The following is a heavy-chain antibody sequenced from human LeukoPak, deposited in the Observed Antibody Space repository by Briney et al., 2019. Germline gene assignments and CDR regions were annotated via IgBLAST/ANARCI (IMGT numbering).Heavy chain of an antibody. V-gene: IGHV3-11*04. CDR3: ASWLYSYGHFDY. CDR1: GFTFSDYY. Sequence: GGSLRLSCAASGFTFSDYYMSWIRQAPGKGLEWVSYISSSGSTIYYADSVKGRFTISRDNAKNSLYLQMNSLRAEDTALYYCASWLYSYGHFDYWGQGTLVTVSS. J-gene: IGHJ4*02. CDR2: ISSSGSTI. D-gene: IGHD5-18*01.